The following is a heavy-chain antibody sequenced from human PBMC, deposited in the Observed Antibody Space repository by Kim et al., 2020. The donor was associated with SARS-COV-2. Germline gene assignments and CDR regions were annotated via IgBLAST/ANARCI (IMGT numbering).Heavy chain of an antibody. J-gene: IGHJ4*02. CDR1: GYNFIDNY. CDR2: INLNGGET. V-gene: IGHV1-2*02. Sequence: ASVKVSCKVSGYNFIDNYIHWVRQAPGQGLEWMGWINLNGGETKYAEKFHGKASLTRDMSINTVYVEMYSLAFDYTSVYYWARGCDPDYWGQG. CDR3: ARGCDPDY.